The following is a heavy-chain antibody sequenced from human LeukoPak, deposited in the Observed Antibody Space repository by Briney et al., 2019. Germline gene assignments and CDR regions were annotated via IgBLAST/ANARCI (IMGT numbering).Heavy chain of an antibody. V-gene: IGHV3-66*01. Sequence: GGSLRLSCTVSGFTVSTNSMSWVRQAPGKGLEWVSVISPSGGMTYYVDSVKGRFTVSRDNSKNTLYLQMNSLRAEDTAVYYCSRAYYGSGSYWADYWGQGTLVTVSS. D-gene: IGHD3-10*01. CDR1: GFTVSTNS. CDR3: SRAYYGSGSYWADY. CDR2: ISPSGGMT. J-gene: IGHJ4*02.